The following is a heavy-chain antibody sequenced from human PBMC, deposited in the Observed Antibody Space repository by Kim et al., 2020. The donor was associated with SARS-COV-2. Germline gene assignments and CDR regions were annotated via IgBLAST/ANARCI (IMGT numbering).Heavy chain of an antibody. J-gene: IGHJ6*02. CDR3: AKDSNVAVAGRSYGMDV. Sequence: GGSLRLSCAASGFTFSSYAMSWVRQAPGKGLEWVSAISGSGGSTYYADSVKGRFTISRDNSKNTLYLQMNSLRAEDTAVYYCAKDSNVAVAGRSYGMDVWGQGTTVTVSS. CDR2: ISGSGGST. CDR1: GFTFSSYA. D-gene: IGHD6-19*01. V-gene: IGHV3-23*01.